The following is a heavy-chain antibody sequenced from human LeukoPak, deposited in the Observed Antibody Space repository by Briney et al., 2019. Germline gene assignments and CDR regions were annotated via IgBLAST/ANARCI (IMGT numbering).Heavy chain of an antibody. V-gene: IGHV1-69*01. CDR1: GGTFTNYA. Sequence: GSSVKVSCKASGGTFTNYAISWVRQAPGQGLEWMGGIIPIFGTTNYAQKFQGRVTITADESTSTAYMELSSLRSEDTAVYYCARVFGCSSIYCYNWFDPWGQGTLVTVSS. CDR2: IIPIFGTT. J-gene: IGHJ5*02. D-gene: IGHD2-2*01. CDR3: ARVFGCSSIYCYNWFDP.